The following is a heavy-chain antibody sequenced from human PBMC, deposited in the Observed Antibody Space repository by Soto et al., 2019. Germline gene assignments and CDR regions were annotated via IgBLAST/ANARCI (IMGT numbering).Heavy chain of an antibody. V-gene: IGHV4-31*03. CDR3: ARGPDYYDSSGYSNWFDP. Sequence: SETLSLTCTVSGGSISSGGYYWSWIRQHPGKGLEWIGYIYYSGSTYYNPSLKSRVTISVDTSKNQFSLKLSSVTAADTAVYYCARGPDYYDSSGYSNWFDPWGQGTLVTVSS. CDR1: GGSISSGGYY. J-gene: IGHJ5*02. CDR2: IYYSGST. D-gene: IGHD3-22*01.